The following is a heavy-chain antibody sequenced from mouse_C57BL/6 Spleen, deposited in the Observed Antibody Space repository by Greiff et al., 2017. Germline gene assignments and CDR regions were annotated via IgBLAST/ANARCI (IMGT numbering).Heavy chain of an antibody. CDR2: ISSGSSTI. D-gene: IGHD2-1*01. V-gene: IGHV5-17*01. CDR1: GFTFSDYG. J-gene: IGHJ1*03. CDR3: ARSYYGNRYFDV. Sequence: EVQLMESGGGLVKPGGSLKLSCAASGFTFSDYGMYWVRQAPEKGLEWVAYISSGSSTIYYADTVKGRFTISRDNAKNTLFLQMTSLRSEDTAMYYCARSYYGNRYFDVWGTGTTVTVSS.